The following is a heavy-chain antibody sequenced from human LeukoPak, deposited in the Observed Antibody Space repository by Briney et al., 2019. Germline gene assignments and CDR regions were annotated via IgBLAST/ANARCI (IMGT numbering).Heavy chain of an antibody. J-gene: IGHJ4*02. CDR3: ARWDYGDYYYFDY. CDR1: GFTFSSYA. Sequence: GGSLRLSCAASGFTFSSYAMHWVRQAPGKGLVWVSRINSDGSSTSYADSVKGRFTISRDNAKNTLYLQMNSLRAEDTAVYYCARWDYGDYYYFDYWGQGTLVTVSS. D-gene: IGHD4-17*01. V-gene: IGHV3-74*01. CDR2: INSDGSST.